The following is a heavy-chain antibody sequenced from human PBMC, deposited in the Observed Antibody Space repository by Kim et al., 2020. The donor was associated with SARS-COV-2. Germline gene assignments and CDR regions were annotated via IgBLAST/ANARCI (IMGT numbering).Heavy chain of an antibody. Sequence: SETLSLTCTVSGGSISSSSYYWGWIRQPPGKGLEWIGSIYYSGSTYYNPSLKSRVTISVDTSKNQFSLKLSSVTAADTAVYYCAAPGIAGQTDYWGQGTLVTVSS. CDR3: AAPGIAGQTDY. D-gene: IGHD6-13*01. CDR2: IYYSGST. J-gene: IGHJ4*02. V-gene: IGHV4-39*01. CDR1: GGSISSSSYY.